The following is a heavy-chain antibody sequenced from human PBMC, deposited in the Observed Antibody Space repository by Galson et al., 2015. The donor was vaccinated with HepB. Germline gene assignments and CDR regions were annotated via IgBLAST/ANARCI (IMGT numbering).Heavy chain of an antibody. J-gene: IGHJ5*02. Sequence: SVKVSCKASGYTFTSYYMHWVRQAPGQGLEWMGIINPSGGSTSYAQKFQGRVTMTRDTSTSTVYMELSSLRSEDTAVYYCARDRGIVVGTYGGWFDPWGQGTLVTVSS. D-gene: IGHD2-21*01. V-gene: IGHV1-46*01. CDR2: INPSGGST. CDR1: GYTFTSYY. CDR3: ARDRGIVVGTYGGWFDP.